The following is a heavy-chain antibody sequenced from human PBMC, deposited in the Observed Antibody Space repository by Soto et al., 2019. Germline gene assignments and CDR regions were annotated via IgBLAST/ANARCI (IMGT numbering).Heavy chain of an antibody. J-gene: IGHJ4*02. CDR2: ISSTTNYI. CDR3: ARESEDLTSNFDY. CDR1: GFTFTKYS. V-gene: IGHV3-21*06. Sequence: PGGSLRLSCAASGFTFTKYSMNWVRQAPGKGLEWVSSISSTTNYIYYGDSMKGRFTISRDNAKNSLYLEMNSLRAEDTAVYYCARESEDLTSNFDYWGQGTLVTVSS.